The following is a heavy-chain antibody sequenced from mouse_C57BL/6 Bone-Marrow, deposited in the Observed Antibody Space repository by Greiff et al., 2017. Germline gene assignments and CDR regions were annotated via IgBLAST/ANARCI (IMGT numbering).Heavy chain of an antibody. CDR1: GFSLTSYG. Sequence: VKLMESGPGLVQPSQSLSITCPVSGFSLTSYGVHWVRQSPGKGLEWLGVIWRGGSTDYNAAFMSRLSITKDNSKSQVFFKMNSLQADDTAIYYCAKKKGLGYAMDYWGQGTSVTVSS. D-gene: IGHD4-1*01. J-gene: IGHJ4*01. V-gene: IGHV2-5*01. CDR3: AKKKGLGYAMDY. CDR2: IWRGGST.